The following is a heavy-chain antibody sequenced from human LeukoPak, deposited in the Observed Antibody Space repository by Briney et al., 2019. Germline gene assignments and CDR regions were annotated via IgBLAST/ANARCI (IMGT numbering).Heavy chain of an antibody. D-gene: IGHD2-15*01. CDR2: ISSSSSYI. J-gene: IGHJ4*02. CDR3: AREGSGPDAPFDY. CDR1: GFTFSSYS. Sequence: PGGSLRLSCAASGFTFSSYSMNWVRQAPGKGLEWVSSISSSSSYIYYADSVKGRFTISRDNAKNSLYLQMNSLRAEDTAVYYCAREGSGPDAPFDYWGQGTLVTVSS. V-gene: IGHV3-21*01.